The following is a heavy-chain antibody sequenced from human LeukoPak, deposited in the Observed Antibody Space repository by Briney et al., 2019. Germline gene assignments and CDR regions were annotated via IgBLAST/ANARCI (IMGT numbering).Heavy chain of an antibody. CDR1: GYTFTDYY. V-gene: IGHV1-2*02. CDR3: AGVGWSRIAVAGPHYYGMDV. CDR2: INPNSGGT. J-gene: IGHJ6*02. Sequence: VASVKVSCKASGYTFTDYYMHWVRQAPGQGLEWMGWINPNSGGTNNAQKFQGRVTMTRDTSISTAYMELSRLRSDDTAVYYCAGVGWSRIAVAGPHYYGMDVWGQGTTVTVSS. D-gene: IGHD6-19*01.